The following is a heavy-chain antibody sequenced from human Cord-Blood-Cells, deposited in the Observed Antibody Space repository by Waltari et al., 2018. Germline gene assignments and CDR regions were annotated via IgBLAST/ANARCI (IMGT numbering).Heavy chain of an antibody. V-gene: IGHV4-34*01. J-gene: IGHJ3*02. D-gene: IGHD4-17*01. CDR1: GGSFRGYY. Sequence: QVQLQQWGAGLLKPSETLSLTCAVYGGSFRGYYWRWIRQPPGKGLEWIGEINHSGSTNYNPTLKSRVTISVDTSKNQFSLKLSSVTAADTAVYYCARGRDYGEGAFDIWGQGTMVTDSS. CDR2: INHSGST. CDR3: ARGRDYGEGAFDI.